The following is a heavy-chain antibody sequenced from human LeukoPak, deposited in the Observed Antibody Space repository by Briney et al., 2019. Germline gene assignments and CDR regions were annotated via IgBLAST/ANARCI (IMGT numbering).Heavy chain of an antibody. CDR2: FDPEDGET. CDR3: ATVRDSGITMIPRDWFDP. D-gene: IGHD3-22*01. Sequence: ASVKVSCKVSGYTLTELSMHWVRQAPGKGLEWMGGFDPEDGETIYAQKFQGRVTMTEDTSTDTAYMELSSLRSEDTAVYYCATVRDSGITMIPRDWFDPWGQGTLVTVSS. J-gene: IGHJ5*02. CDR1: GYTLTELS. V-gene: IGHV1-24*01.